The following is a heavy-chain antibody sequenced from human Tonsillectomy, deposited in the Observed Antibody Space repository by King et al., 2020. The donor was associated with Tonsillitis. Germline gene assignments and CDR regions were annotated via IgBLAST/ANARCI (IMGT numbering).Heavy chain of an antibody. J-gene: IGHJ2*01. D-gene: IGHD2-15*01. Sequence: LQLQESGPGLVKPSQTLSLTCVVSGGSISSGGHSWSWIRQPPGKGLEWIGYAYHSGSTYSKPSLKSRLTISVDTSKNQFSLNLISVTAADTAVYFCAREVGAAFPSPINWYFDLWGRGIQVIVSS. CDR1: GGSISSGGHS. V-gene: IGHV4-30-4*07. CDR2: AYHSGST. CDR3: AREVGAAFPSPINWYFDL.